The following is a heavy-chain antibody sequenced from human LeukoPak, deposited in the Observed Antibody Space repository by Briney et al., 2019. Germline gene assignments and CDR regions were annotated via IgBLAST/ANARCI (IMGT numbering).Heavy chain of an antibody. CDR2: IDSSNSPI. V-gene: IGHV3-48*04. D-gene: IGHD3-10*01. CDR3: ARDYHYGQADF. Sequence: GGSLRLSCAASGLTFSTYNMNWVRQAPGKGLEWVSYIDSSNSPIYYADSVKGRFTISRDNAKSTVSLQMNSLRVEDTAIYYCARDYHYGQADFWGQGTLVSVSS. CDR1: GLTFSTYN. J-gene: IGHJ4*02.